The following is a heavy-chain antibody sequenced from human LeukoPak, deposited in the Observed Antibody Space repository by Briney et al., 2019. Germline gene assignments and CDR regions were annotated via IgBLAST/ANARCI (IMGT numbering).Heavy chain of an antibody. Sequence: GGSLRLSCAASGFTFSSYSMNWVRQAPGKGLEWVSSISSSSSYIYYADSVKGRFTISRDNAKNSLYLHMNSLRAEDTAVYYCARSPRRYCSGGSCYTNWYFDLWGRGTLVTVSS. D-gene: IGHD2-15*01. CDR3: ARSPRRYCSGGSCYTNWYFDL. CDR2: ISSSSSYI. CDR1: GFTFSSYS. J-gene: IGHJ2*01. V-gene: IGHV3-21*01.